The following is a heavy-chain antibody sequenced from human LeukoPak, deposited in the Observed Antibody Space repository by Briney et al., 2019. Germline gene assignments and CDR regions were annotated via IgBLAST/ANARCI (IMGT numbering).Heavy chain of an antibody. CDR2: IYHSGST. V-gene: IGHV4-59*04. CDR3: ARHASLRSPYDY. J-gene: IGHJ4*02. Sequence: SETLSLTCTVSGGSISSYYWSWIRQPPGKGLEGIGYIYHSGSTYYNPSLKSRVTVSVDTSKNQFSLKVSSVTAADTAVYYCARHASLRSPYDYWGQGTLVTVSS. CDR1: GGSISSYY. D-gene: IGHD3-16*01.